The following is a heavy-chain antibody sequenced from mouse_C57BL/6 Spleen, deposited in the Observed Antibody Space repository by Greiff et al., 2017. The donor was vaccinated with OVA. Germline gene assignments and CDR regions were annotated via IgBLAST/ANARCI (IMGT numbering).Heavy chain of an antibody. Sequence: VKLVESGPGLVQPSQSLSITCTVSGFSLTSYGVHWVRQSPGKGLEWLGVIWSGGSTDYNAAFISRLSISKDNSKSQVFFKMNSLQADDTAIYYCARNENYGTLLGAMDYWGQGTSVTVSS. CDR1: GFSLTSYG. J-gene: IGHJ4*01. V-gene: IGHV2-2*01. CDR2: IWSGGST. D-gene: IGHD2-1*01. CDR3: ARNENYGTLLGAMDY.